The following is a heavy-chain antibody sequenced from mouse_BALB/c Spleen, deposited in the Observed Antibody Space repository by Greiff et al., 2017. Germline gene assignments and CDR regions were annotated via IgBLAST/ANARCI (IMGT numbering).Heavy chain of an antibody. D-gene: IGHD2-4*01. CDR3: ARDYDPAWFAY. Sequence: QVQLQQSGAELVRPGSSVKISCKASGYAFSSYWMNWVKQRPGQGLEWIGQIYPGDGDTNYNGKFKGKATLTADKSSSTAYMQLSSLTSEDSAVYFCARDYDPAWFAYWGQGTLVTVSA. J-gene: IGHJ3*01. CDR2: IYPGDGDT. V-gene: IGHV1-80*01. CDR1: GYAFSSYW.